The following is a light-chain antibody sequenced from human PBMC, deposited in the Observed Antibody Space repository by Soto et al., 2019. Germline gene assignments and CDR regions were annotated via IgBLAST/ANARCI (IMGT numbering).Light chain of an antibody. V-gene: IGKV4-1*01. J-gene: IGKJ4*01. CDR3: QKYFGTPLT. Sequence: DIVMTQSPDSLAVSLGERATINCKSSQSVLYSSNNKNYLAWYQQKPGQPPKLVIYWASTRESGVPDRFSGSGSGTDFTLTISTLQAEDVAVYYCQKYFGTPLTFGGGTKVEIK. CDR2: WAS. CDR1: QSVLYSSNNKNY.